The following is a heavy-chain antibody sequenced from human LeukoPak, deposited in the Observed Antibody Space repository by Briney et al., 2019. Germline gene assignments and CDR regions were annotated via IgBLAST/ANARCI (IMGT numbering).Heavy chain of an antibody. J-gene: IGHJ4*02. V-gene: IGHV3-9*01. CDR3: ARDLGAALDYFDY. CDR1: GFTFDDYA. Sequence: GGSLRLSCAASGFTFDDYAMHWVRQAPGKGLEWVSGISWNSGSIGYADSVKGRFTISRDNAKNSLYLQMNSLRAEDTALYYCARDLGAALDYFDYWGQGTLVTVSS. D-gene: IGHD6-13*01. CDR2: ISWNSGSI.